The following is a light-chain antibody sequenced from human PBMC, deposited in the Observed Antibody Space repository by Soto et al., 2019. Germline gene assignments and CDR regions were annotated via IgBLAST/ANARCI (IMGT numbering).Light chain of an antibody. CDR3: QQRSNWPRT. Sequence: EIVLTQSPATLSLSPGERATLSCRASQSVSSYLAWYQQKPGQAPRLLIYDSSNRSAGIPARFSGSGSGTDFTLIISRLEPEDFAVYYWQQRSNWPRTFGQGTKVEIK. V-gene: IGKV3-11*01. J-gene: IGKJ1*01. CDR1: QSVSSY. CDR2: DSS.